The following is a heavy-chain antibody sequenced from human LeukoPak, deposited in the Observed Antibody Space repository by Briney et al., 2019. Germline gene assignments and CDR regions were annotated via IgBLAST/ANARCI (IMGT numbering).Heavy chain of an antibody. CDR1: EFTFGSYS. CDR3: TSHYDSSGYYAPSDY. V-gene: IGHV3-73*01. CDR2: IRSKANSYAT. J-gene: IGHJ4*02. Sequence: GGSLRLSCAASEFTFGSYSMNWVRQASGKGLEWVGRIRSKANSYATAYAASVKGRFTISRDDSKNTAYLQMNSLKTEDTAVYYCTSHYDSSGYYAPSDYWGQGTLVTVSS. D-gene: IGHD3-22*01.